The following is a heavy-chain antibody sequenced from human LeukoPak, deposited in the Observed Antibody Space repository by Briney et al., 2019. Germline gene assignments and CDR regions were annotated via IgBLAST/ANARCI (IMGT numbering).Heavy chain of an antibody. J-gene: IGHJ3*02. Sequence: GGSLRLSCAASGFTFSSHWMSWVRQAPGKGLEWVANIKQDGSEKYYVDSVKGRFTISRDNAKNSLYLQMNSLRAEDTAVYYCARDIVVGGAFDIWGQGTMVTVSS. V-gene: IGHV3-7*01. D-gene: IGHD2-2*01. CDR3: ARDIVVGGAFDI. CDR2: IKQDGSEK. CDR1: GFTFSSHW.